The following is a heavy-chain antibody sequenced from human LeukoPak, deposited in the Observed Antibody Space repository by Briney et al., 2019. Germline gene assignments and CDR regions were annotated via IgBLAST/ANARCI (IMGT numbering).Heavy chain of an antibody. CDR1: RGTFSSYA. CDR3: AGGIPVAVNTEQAFDI. CDR2: IIPMFSIA. D-gene: IGHD6-19*01. Sequence: ASVKVSCKASRGTFSSYAISWVRQAPGQGLEWMGRIIPMFSIANYAQKFQGRVTITADKSTSTAYMELSSLRSEDTAVYYCAGGIPVAVNTEQAFDIWGQGTMVTVSS. J-gene: IGHJ3*02. V-gene: IGHV1-69*04.